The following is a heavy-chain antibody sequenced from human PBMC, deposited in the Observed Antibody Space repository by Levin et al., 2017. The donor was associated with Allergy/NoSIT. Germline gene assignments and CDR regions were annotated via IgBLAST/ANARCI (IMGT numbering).Heavy chain of an antibody. CDR3: ASNYDILTGYYAFDY. J-gene: IGHJ4*02. V-gene: IGHV1-18*01. CDR2: ISAYNGNT. D-gene: IGHD3-9*01. CDR1: GYTFTSYG. Sequence: GESLKISCKASGYTFTSYGISWVRQAPGQGLEWMGWISAYNGNTNYAQKLQGRVTMTTDTSTSTAYMELRSLRSDDTAVYYCASNYDILTGYYAFDYWGQGTLVTVSS.